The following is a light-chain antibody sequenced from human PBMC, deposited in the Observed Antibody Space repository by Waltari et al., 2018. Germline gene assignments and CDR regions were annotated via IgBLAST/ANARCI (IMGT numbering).Light chain of an antibody. CDR3: QSYDTSLMSVV. V-gene: IGLV1-40*01. CDR2: GST. Sequence: QSVLTQPPSVSAAPGQRVTISCPGTGSNIGAGNDVQCYQQLPRAAPKLLIYGSTSRPLGVPDRFFGSTSGTSASLAITGLQAEDEADYYCQSYDTSLMSVVFGGGTKLTVL. CDR1: GSNIGAGND. J-gene: IGLJ3*02.